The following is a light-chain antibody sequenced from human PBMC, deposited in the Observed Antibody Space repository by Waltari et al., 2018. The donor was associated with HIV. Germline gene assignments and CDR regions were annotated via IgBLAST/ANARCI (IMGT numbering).Light chain of an antibody. Sequence: QSALTQPPSASGSPGQSVTISCTGTTKDVGLYNYVSWYQQNPGEAPKLIIFEVSKRPSGVPDRVSGSKSGNTASLTVSGLQSEDEADYFCSSYAGSNTLLFGGGTKLTVL. CDR1: TKDVGLYNY. J-gene: IGLJ2*01. CDR2: EVS. V-gene: IGLV2-8*01. CDR3: SSYAGSNTLL.